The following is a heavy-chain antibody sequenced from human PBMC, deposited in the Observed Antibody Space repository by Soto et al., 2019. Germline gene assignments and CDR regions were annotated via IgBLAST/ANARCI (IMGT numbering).Heavy chain of an antibody. D-gene: IGHD2-21*01. CDR3: AKDLRGEGRGLDY. Sequence: GGSLRLSCAASGFTFSSYGMHLVRQAPGKGLEWVAVISYDGSNKYYADSVKGRFTISRDNSKNTLYLQMNSLRAEDTAVYYCAKDLRGEGRGLDYWGQGTLVTVSS. CDR1: GFTFSSYG. V-gene: IGHV3-30*18. J-gene: IGHJ4*02. CDR2: ISYDGSNK.